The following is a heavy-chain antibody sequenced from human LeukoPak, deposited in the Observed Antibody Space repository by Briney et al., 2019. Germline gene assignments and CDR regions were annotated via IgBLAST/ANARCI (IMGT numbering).Heavy chain of an antibody. Sequence: EASVKVSCKAFDSTFNSQGFSWVRQAPGQGLEWMGWISAYNGNTRFARKLQDRVSMTTDKSTTTAYMELRSLTSDDTAMYYCARDSTLCRGTNCYQNDPFDIWGQGPMVTVSS. CDR2: ISAYNGNT. CDR1: DSTFNSQG. D-gene: IGHD2-2*01. J-gene: IGHJ3*02. V-gene: IGHV1-18*01. CDR3: ARDSTLCRGTNCYQNDPFDI.